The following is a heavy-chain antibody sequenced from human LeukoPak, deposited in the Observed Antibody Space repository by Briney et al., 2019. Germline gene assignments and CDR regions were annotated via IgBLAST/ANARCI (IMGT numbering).Heavy chain of an antibody. D-gene: IGHD1-26*01. Sequence: PGGSLRLSCAASGFTFSMYWMTWVRQAPGKGLEWVANINEDGSRRNYVGSLKGRFTISRDNAKNSVYLQMNSLRAEDTAVYFCVKDDRGAFYIHWGQGTLVTVSS. CDR2: INEDGSRR. CDR1: GFTFSMYW. V-gene: IGHV3-7*01. J-gene: IGHJ4*02. CDR3: VKDDRGAFYIH.